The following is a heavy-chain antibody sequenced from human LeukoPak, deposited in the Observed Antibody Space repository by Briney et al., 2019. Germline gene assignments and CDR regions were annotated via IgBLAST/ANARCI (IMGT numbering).Heavy chain of an antibody. Sequence: SSETLSLTCTVSGGSISSGGYYWSWIRQPPGKGLEWIGYIYHSGSTYYNPSLKSRVTISVDRSKNQFSLKLSFVTAADTAVYYCARGRSPWGSIAAAGTPQVYFDYWGQGTLVTVSS. D-gene: IGHD6-13*01. J-gene: IGHJ4*02. V-gene: IGHV4-30-2*01. CDR2: IYHSGST. CDR1: GGSISSGGYY. CDR3: ARGRSPWGSIAAAGTPQVYFDY.